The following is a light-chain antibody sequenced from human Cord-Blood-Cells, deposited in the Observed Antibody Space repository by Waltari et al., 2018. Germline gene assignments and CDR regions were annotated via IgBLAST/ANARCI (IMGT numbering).Light chain of an antibody. Sequence: QSALTQPASVSGSPGQAITISCTGTSSDGGGYNYVPLYQQHPDKAPKLMIYEVSKRPSGVSNRFPRSNSGNTASLTISGLQAEDEADYYCSSYTSSSTYVFGTGTKVTVL. CDR3: SSYTSSSTYV. J-gene: IGLJ1*01. CDR2: EVS. V-gene: IGLV2-14*01. CDR1: SSDGGGYNY.